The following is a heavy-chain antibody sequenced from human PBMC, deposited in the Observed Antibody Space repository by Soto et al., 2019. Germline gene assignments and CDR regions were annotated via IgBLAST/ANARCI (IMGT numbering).Heavy chain of an antibody. CDR2: IYPGDSDT. J-gene: IGHJ6*02. CDR3: ATGIAVAGTHYYYGMDV. Sequence: PGESLKISCKGSGYSFTSYWIGWVRQMPGKGLEWMGIIYPGDSDTRYSPSFQGQVTISADKSISTAYLQWSSLKASDTAMYYCATGIAVAGTHYYYGMDVWGQGTTATVSS. V-gene: IGHV5-51*01. CDR1: GYSFTSYW. D-gene: IGHD6-19*01.